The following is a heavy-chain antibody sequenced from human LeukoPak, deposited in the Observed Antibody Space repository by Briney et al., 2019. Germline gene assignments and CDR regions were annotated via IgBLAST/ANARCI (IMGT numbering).Heavy chain of an antibody. J-gene: IGHJ5*02. CDR1: GYTFTNYG. CDR3: ARDWDAMNNCFDP. Sequence: ASVKVSCKASGYTFTNYGISWVRQAPGQGLEWMGWISTNSDIRTYAQTLQGRFTMTTDTATTTAYMELNNLTFDDTAVYYCARDWDAMNNCFDPWGQGTPVTVTS. CDR2: ISTNSDIR. D-gene: IGHD1-26*01. V-gene: IGHV1-18*01.